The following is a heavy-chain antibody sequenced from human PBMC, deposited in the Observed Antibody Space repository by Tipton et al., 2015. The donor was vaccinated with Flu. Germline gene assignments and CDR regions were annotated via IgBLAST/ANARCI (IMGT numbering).Heavy chain of an antibody. CDR1: GFTFTTYR. J-gene: IGHJ5*02. Sequence: SLRLSCAASGFTFTTYRMSWVRQAPGKGLEWVANIRQDGSEKYYVDSVKGRFTISRDNAKNSPYLQMNSLRAEDTAVYYCARDISDFGDSSWFDPWGQGTLVTVSS. V-gene: IGHV3-7*01. CDR2: IRQDGSEK. CDR3: ARDISDFGDSSWFDP. D-gene: IGHD3-10*01.